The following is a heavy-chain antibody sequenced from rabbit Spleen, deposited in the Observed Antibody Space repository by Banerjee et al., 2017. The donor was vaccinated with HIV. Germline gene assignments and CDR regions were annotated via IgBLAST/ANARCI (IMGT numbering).Heavy chain of an antibody. CDR2: IYNGDGTT. J-gene: IGHJ4*01. CDR3: AREGGTGGQFDL. CDR1: GFSLSSYY. Sequence: QQQLEESGGGLVKPGGTLTLTCKVSGFSLSSYYMCWVRQAPGKGLELIACIYNGDGTTWYANWVNGRFTISRSTNLNTVDLKMTSLTAADTATYFCAREGGTGGQFDLWGPGTLVTVS. D-gene: IGHD7-1*01. V-gene: IGHV1S43*01.